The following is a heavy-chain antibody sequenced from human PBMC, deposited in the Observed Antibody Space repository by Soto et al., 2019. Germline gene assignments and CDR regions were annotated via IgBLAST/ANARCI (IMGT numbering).Heavy chain of an antibody. CDR1: GGTFNTYA. D-gene: IGHD3-10*01. Sequence: QVQLVQSGAEMKKPGSSVKVSCQSSGGTFNTYAMNWVRQAPGQGPEWMGDISPMFGAANYAPKFQGRVNITADESTGTSDMELRRLTSEGTALFFWAGEVQVHTPAFVYWGQGTLVTVSS. CDR3: AGEVQVHTPAFVY. CDR2: ISPMFGAA. V-gene: IGHV1-69*19. J-gene: IGHJ4*02.